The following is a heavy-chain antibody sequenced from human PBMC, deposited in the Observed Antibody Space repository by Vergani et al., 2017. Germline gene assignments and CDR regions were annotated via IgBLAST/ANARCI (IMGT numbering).Heavy chain of an antibody. V-gene: IGHV3-15*01. D-gene: IGHD3-3*01. CDR2: IKSKTDGGTT. CDR1: GFTFSNAW. Sequence: EVQLVESGGGLVKPGGSLRLSCAASGFTFSNAWMSWVRQAPGKGLEWVGRIKSKTDGGTTDYAAPVKGRFTISRDNAKNSLYLQMNSLRAEDTAVYYCAREPANDYDFWSGIYADAFDIWGQGTMVTVSS. CDR3: AREPANDYDFWSGIYADAFDI. J-gene: IGHJ3*02.